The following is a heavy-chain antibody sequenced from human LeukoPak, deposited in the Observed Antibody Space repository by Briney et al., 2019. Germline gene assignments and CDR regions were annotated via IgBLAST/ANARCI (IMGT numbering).Heavy chain of an antibody. D-gene: IGHD2-8*02. CDR2: IIPIFGTP. V-gene: IGHV1-69*13. Sequence: SVTVSCKASGGALHSYVITWVRQAPGQGLEWVGGIIPIFGTPTYAQKFQGRVTIAADESTLTAYMELSSLRSEDTAVYYCARRHVTGGGFLFHYWGQGTLVSVSS. CDR1: GGALHSYV. CDR3: ARRHVTGGGFLFHY. J-gene: IGHJ4*02.